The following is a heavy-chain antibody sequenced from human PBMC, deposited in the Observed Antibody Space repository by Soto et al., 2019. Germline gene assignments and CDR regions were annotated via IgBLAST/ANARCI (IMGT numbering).Heavy chain of an antibody. CDR3: AKVYYDFWSGYYRGTPYYFDY. CDR2: ISGSGGST. D-gene: IGHD3-3*01. Sequence: EVQLLESGGGLVQPGGSLRLSCAASGFTFSSYAMSWVRQAPGKGLEWVSAISGSGGSTYYADSVKGRFTISRDNSKNTLYLQMNSLRAEDTAVYYCAKVYYDFWSGYYRGTPYYFDYWGQGTLVTVSS. CDR1: GFTFSSYA. J-gene: IGHJ4*02. V-gene: IGHV3-23*01.